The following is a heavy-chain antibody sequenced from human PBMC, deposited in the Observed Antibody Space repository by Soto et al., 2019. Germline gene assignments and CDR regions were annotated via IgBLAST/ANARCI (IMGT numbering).Heavy chain of an antibody. J-gene: IGHJ4*02. V-gene: IGHV1-2*02. CDR2: ISPHYGGT. Sequence: SVMVSCKNSGCTFTSYYIHWIRQAPVQGFEWMGGISPHYGGTNFAENFQGRVTMTTDTSISTAFVELSSLTSDDTAVYFCVLGHRVIVGHNLGHAYWGQRTLDTVSS. CDR3: VLGHRVIVGHNLGHAY. D-gene: IGHD3-16*02. CDR1: GCTFTSYY.